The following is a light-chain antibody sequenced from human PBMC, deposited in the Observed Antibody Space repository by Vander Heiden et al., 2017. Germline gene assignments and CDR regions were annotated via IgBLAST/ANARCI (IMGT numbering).Light chain of an antibody. Sequence: EIVMTQSPATLSVSPGERATLSCRASQSVTSNLSWYQQKRGQAARLLIYGASTRATGIPVRFSGSGSGTEFTLTISSLQSEDFAVYYCQQYNNWPRTTFGHGTTVDIK. CDR3: QQYNNWPRTT. J-gene: IGKJ3*01. V-gene: IGKV3-15*01. CDR1: QSVTSN. CDR2: GAS.